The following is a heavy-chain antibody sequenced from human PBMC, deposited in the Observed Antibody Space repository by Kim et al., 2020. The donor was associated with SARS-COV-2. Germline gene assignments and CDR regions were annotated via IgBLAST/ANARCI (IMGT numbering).Heavy chain of an antibody. CDR3: ARPYSSPYHWFDS. Sequence: YNPSLKSRVTISVDTSKNQFSLKCNSVTAADTAVYYCARPYSSPYHWFDSWGQGTLVTVSS. D-gene: IGHD6-19*01. J-gene: IGHJ5*01. V-gene: IGHV4-39*01.